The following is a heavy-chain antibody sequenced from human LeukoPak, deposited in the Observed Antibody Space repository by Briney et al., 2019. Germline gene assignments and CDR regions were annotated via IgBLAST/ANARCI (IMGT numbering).Heavy chain of an antibody. Sequence: SETLSLTCTVSGGSISSYLWSWIRQPPGKGLEWIGYIYYSGSTNYNPSLKSRVTISVDTSTNRFSLRLSSVTAADTAVYYCARHLQYYSSGTMDVWGQGTTVTVSS. CDR1: GGSISSYL. D-gene: IGHD3-10*01. CDR2: IYYSGST. V-gene: IGHV4-59*08. J-gene: IGHJ6*02. CDR3: ARHLQYYSSGTMDV.